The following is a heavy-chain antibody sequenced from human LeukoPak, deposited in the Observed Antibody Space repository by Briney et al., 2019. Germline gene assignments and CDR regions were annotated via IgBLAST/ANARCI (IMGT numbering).Heavy chain of an antibody. CDR3: ARDHGLQLENWFDP. Sequence: ASVKVSCKASGGTFNSYAISWVRRAPGQGLEWMGRIIPIFGTAKYAQKFQGRVTITADESTSTAYMELTSLRSEDTAMYYCARDHGLQLENWFDPWGQGTLVTVSS. CDR1: GGTFNSYA. J-gene: IGHJ5*02. D-gene: IGHD6-13*01. V-gene: IGHV1-69*15. CDR2: IIPIFGTA.